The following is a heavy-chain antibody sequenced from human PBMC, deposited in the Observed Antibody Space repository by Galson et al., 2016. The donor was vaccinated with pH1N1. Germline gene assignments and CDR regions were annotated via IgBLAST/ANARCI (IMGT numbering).Heavy chain of an antibody. CDR2: IIPIYGTA. D-gene: IGHD1-1*01. Sequence: SVKVSCKASGGSFAKYAASWVRQAPGQGLEWMGRIIPIYGTANYAQKFQGRVTITADEYTTTVYMERNSLISEDTAIYYCARPGRTETTKEGFAWGYGMDVWGQGTTVTVSS. CDR3: ARPGRTETTKEGFAWGYGMDV. CDR1: GGSFAKYA. J-gene: IGHJ6*02. V-gene: IGHV1-69*13.